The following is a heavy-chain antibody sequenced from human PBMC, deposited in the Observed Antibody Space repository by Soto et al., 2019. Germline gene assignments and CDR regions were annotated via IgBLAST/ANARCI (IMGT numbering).Heavy chain of an antibody. CDR2: ISYDGSNK. CDR3: AKGGRYCSSTSCYLDGY. J-gene: IGHJ4*02. Sequence: QVQLVESGGGVVQPGRSLRLSCAASGFTFSSYGMHWVRQAPGKGLEWVAVISYDGSNKYYADSVKGRFTISRDNSKNMLYLQMNSLRAEDTAVYYCAKGGRYCSSTSCYLDGYWGQGTLVTVSS. D-gene: IGHD2-2*01. CDR1: GFTFSSYG. V-gene: IGHV3-30*18.